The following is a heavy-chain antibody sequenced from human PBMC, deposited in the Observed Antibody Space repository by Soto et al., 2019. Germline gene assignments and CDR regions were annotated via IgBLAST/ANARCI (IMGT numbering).Heavy chain of an antibody. J-gene: IGHJ4*02. CDR3: ARGQWLAETDY. V-gene: IGHV3-33*01. CDR1: GFTFSSYG. CDR2: IWYDGSNK. Sequence: GGSLRLSCAASGFTFSSYGMHWVRQAPGKGLEWVAVIWYDGSNKYYADSVKGRFTISRDNSKNTLYLQMNSLRAEDTAVYYCARGQWLAETDYWGQGTLVTVSS. D-gene: IGHD6-19*01.